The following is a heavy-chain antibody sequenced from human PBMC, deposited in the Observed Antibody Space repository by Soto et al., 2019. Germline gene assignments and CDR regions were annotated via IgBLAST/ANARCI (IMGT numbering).Heavy chain of an antibody. V-gene: IGHV4-34*01. CDR3: ARGLEGEPSPGYYYYGMDV. CDR2: INHSGST. Sequence: SETLSLTCAVYGGSFSGYYWSWIRQPPGKGLEWIGEINHSGSTNYNPSLKSRVTISVDTSKNQFSLKLSSVTAADTAVYYCARGLEGEPSPGYYYYGMDVWGQGTTVTVSS. J-gene: IGHJ6*02. CDR1: GGSFSGYY. D-gene: IGHD3-16*01.